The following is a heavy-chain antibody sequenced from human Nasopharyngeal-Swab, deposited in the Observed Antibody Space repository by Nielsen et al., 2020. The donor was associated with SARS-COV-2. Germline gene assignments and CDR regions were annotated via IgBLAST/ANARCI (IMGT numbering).Heavy chain of an antibody. CDR2: ISAYNGNT. J-gene: IGHJ4*02. CDR1: GYTFTSYG. CDR3: ARLSYCGGDCYWSFIDY. V-gene: IGHV1-18*04. D-gene: IGHD2-21*02. Sequence: ASVKVSCKGSGYTFTSYGISWVRQAPGQGLEWMGWISAYNGNTNYAQKLQGRVTMTTDTSTSTAYMELRSLRSDDTAVYYCARLSYCGGDCYWSFIDYWGQGTLVTVSS.